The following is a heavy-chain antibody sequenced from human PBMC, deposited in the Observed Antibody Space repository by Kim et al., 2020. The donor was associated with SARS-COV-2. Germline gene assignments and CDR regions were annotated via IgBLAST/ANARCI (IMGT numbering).Heavy chain of an antibody. Sequence: SETLSLTCTVSGYSISSGYYWGWIRQPPGKGLEWIGSIYHSGSTYYNPSLKSRVTISVDTSKNQFSLKLSSVTAADTAVYYCARDLYGSGSYRYYYYYYG. D-gene: IGHD3-10*01. CDR3: ARDLYGSGSYRYYYYYYG. CDR1: GYSISSGYY. V-gene: IGHV4-38-2*02. J-gene: IGHJ6*01. CDR2: IYHSGST.